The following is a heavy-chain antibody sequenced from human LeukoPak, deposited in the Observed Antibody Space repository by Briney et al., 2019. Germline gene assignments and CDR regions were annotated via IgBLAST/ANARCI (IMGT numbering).Heavy chain of an antibody. CDR2: IYYSGST. D-gene: IGHD1-26*01. CDR1: GGSISSYY. CDR3: ARRGGSYGDFDY. J-gene: IGHJ4*02. V-gene: IGHV4-59*01. Sequence: SETLSLTCTVSGGSISSYYWSWIRQPPGKGLEWIGYIYYSGSTNYNPSLKSRVTISVDRSKNQLSLKLSSVTAADTAVYYCARRGGSYGDFDYWGQGTLVTVSS.